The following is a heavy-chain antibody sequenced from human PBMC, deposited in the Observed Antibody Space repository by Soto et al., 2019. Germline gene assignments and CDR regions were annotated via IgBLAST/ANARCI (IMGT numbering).Heavy chain of an antibody. CDR3: ARHLARNRDY. D-gene: IGHD3-3*02. CDR1: GFTFSSYW. CDR2: INSDGSST. J-gene: IGHJ4*02. Sequence: EVQLVESGGGLVQPGGSLRLSCAASGFTFSSYWMHWVRQAPGKGLVWVSRINSDGSSTYYADSVKGRITISRYNAKNTLHLQMNRLRSEDTAVYYCARHLARNRDYWGQGTLVTVSS. V-gene: IGHV3-74*01.